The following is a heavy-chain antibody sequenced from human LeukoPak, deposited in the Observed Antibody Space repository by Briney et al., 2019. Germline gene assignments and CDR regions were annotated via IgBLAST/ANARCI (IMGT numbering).Heavy chain of an antibody. CDR1: GFTVSSNY. J-gene: IGHJ4*02. V-gene: IGHV3-21*01. CDR2: ISSSSSYI. D-gene: IGHD6-13*01. CDR3: ARGRRRLAAAGATPPAPYFDY. Sequence: GGSLRLSCEASGFTVSSNYMSWVRQAPGKGLEWVSSISSSSSYIYYAGSVKGRFTISRDNAENSLYLQMNTLRAEDTAVYYCARGRRRLAAAGATPPAPYFDYWGQGTLVTVSS.